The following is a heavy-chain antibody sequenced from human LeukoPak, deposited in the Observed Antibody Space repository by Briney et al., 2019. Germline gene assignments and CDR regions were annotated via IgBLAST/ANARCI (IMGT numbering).Heavy chain of an antibody. D-gene: IGHD2-2*01. J-gene: IGHJ5*02. CDR2: IYYSGTT. Sequence: SETLSLTCTVSGGSISSSTYFWGWIRQPPGKGLEWLGIIYYSGTTYYNPSLESRVTISVDTSKNQFSLKLSSVTAADTAVYYCARRGLYGSSPFDPWGQGTLVTVSS. CDR3: ARRGLYGSSPFDP. V-gene: IGHV4-39*01. CDR1: GGSISSSTYF.